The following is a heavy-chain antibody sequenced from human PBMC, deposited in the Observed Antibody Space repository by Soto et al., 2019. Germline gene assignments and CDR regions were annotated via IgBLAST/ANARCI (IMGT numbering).Heavy chain of an antibody. CDR1: GYRFTYCA. CDR2: INVGNGNT. V-gene: IGHV1-3*01. Sequence: ASVKVSCKASGYRFTYCAIRWVRQAPGQGLEWMGWINVGNGNTGYSRKFQGRVTNARDMSASTAYIEVTSLTSEDTAVYYCARGANTYYYGSGTYPDYRGQGTLVPVSP. CDR3: ARGANTYYYGSGTYPDY. D-gene: IGHD3-10*01. J-gene: IGHJ4*02.